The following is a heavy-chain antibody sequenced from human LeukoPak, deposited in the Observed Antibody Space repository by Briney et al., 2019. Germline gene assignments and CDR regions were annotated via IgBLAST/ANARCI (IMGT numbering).Heavy chain of an antibody. CDR1: GGTFSSYA. Sequence: SVKVSCKASGGTFSSYAISWVRQAPGQGLEWMGGIIPIFGTANYAQKFQGRITITADESTSTAYMELSSLRSEDTAVYYCASEGMVLAYCGGDCYTFDYWGQGTLVTVSS. CDR3: ASEGMVLAYCGGDCYTFDY. CDR2: IIPIFGTA. D-gene: IGHD2-21*01. J-gene: IGHJ4*02. V-gene: IGHV1-69*13.